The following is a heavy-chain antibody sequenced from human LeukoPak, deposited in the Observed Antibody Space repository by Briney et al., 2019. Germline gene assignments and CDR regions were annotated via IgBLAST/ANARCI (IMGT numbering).Heavy chain of an antibody. D-gene: IGHD6-13*01. Sequence: TSETLSLTCTVSGGSISSYYWSWIRQPPGKGLEWIGYIYYSGSTYYNPSLKSRVTISVDRSKNQFSLKLSSVTAADTAVYYCARAIAAAGTFDYWGQGTLVTVSS. CDR1: GGSISSYY. CDR3: ARAIAAAGTFDY. CDR2: IYYSGST. V-gene: IGHV4-59*12. J-gene: IGHJ4*02.